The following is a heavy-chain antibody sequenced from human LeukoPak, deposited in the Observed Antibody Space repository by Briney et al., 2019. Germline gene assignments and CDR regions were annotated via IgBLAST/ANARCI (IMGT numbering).Heavy chain of an antibody. Sequence: GGSLRLSCTASGFTFSSYWMIWVRQAPGKGLEWVANIQQDGSEKYYVDSVKGRFTISRDNAKNSLYLQMNSLRAEDTAVYYCARGGLWGSFDYWGQGTLVTVSS. CDR3: ARGGLWGSFDY. V-gene: IGHV3-7*01. CDR1: GFTFSSYW. D-gene: IGHD5-18*01. J-gene: IGHJ4*02. CDR2: IQQDGSEK.